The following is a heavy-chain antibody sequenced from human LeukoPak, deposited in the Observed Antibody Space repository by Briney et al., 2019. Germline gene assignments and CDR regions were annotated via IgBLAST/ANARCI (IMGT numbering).Heavy chain of an antibody. CDR3: ARRLAGTEDY. J-gene: IGHJ4*02. V-gene: IGHV4-39*01. CDR1: GGSVSSSSYY. Sequence: PSETLSLTCTVSGGSVSSSSYYWGWIRQPPGKGLEWIGSIYYSGSTYYNPSLKSRVTISVDTSKNQFSLKLSSVTAADTAVYYCARRLAGTEDYWGQGTLVTVSS. CDR2: IYYSGST. D-gene: IGHD6-13*01.